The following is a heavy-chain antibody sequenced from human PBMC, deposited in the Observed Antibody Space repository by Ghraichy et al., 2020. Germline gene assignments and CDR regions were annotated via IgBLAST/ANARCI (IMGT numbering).Heavy chain of an antibody. J-gene: IGHJ4*02. CDR1: GGSFSGYC. D-gene: IGHD3-3*01. CDR2: INRAGIT. V-gene: IGHV4-34*01. Sequence: SETLSLTCDVYGGSFSGYCWTWIRQPPGKGLEWIGEINRAGITNYNPSLKTRVTISVDTSRSQFSLKLTSVTAADTAVYYCARYSEWLQIDSWGQGTLVSVSS. CDR3: ARYSEWLQIDS.